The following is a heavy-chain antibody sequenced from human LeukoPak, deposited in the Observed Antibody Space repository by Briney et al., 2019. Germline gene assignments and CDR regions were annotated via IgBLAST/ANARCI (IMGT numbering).Heavy chain of an antibody. CDR1: GGSFSGYY. V-gene: IGHV4-34*01. CDR3: ASGHCSSTSCSYFDY. CDR2: INHSGST. J-gene: IGHJ4*02. Sequence: PSETLSLTCAVYGGSFSGYYWSWIRQPPGKGLEWIGEINHSGSTNYNPSLKSRVTISVDTSKNQFSLKLSSVTAADTAVYYCASGHCSSTSCSYFDYWGQGTLVTVSS. D-gene: IGHD2-2*01.